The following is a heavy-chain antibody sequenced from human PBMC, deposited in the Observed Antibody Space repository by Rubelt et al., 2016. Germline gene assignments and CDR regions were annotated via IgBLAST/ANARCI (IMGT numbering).Heavy chain of an antibody. V-gene: IGHV3-33*01. CDR3: ATLPRRDGYNFDY. CDR2: IWYDGSNK. J-gene: IGHJ4*02. CDR1: SYG. Sequence: SYGMHWVRQAPGKGLEWVAVIWYDGSNKYYADSVKGRFTISRDKAKNSLYLQMNSLRAEDTAVYYCATLPRRDGYNFDYWGQGTLVTVSS. D-gene: IGHD5-24*01.